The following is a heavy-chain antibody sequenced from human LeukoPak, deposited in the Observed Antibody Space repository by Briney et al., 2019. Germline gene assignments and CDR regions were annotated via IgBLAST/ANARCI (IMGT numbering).Heavy chain of an antibody. CDR3: AIEITMVRGVIRDY. V-gene: IGHV3-23*01. J-gene: IGHJ4*02. D-gene: IGHD3-10*01. CDR2: ISGSGGST. CDR1: GFTLSSYA. Sequence: GGSLRLSCAASGFTLSSYAMTWVRQAPGKGLEWVSAISGSGGSTYYADSVKGRFTISRDNSKNTLYLQMNSLRAEDTAVYYCAIEITMVRGVIRDYWGQGTLVTVSS.